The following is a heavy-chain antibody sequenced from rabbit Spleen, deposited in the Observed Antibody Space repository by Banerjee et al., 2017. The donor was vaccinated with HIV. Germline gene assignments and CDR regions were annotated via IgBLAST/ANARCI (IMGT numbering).Heavy chain of an antibody. J-gene: IGHJ4*01. Sequence: QLKESGGGLVQPGGSLKLSCKASGFDFSSYYMSWVRQAPGKGLEWIGYIEPVFGVTYYASWVNGRFTISSHNAQNTLYLQLNSLTAADTASYFCARGYADSSGLPTYYFNLWGPGPSSPS. CDR1: GFDFSSYY. CDR2: IEPVFGVT. D-gene: IGHD8-1*01. CDR3: ARGYADSSGLPTYYFNL. V-gene: IGHV1S7*01.